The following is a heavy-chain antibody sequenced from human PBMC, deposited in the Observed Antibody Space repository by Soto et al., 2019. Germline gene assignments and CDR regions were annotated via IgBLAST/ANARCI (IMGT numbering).Heavy chain of an antibody. Sequence: GGSLRLSCAASGFTFSSYAMSWVRQAPGKGLEWVSAISGSGGSTYYADSVKGRFTISRDNSKNTLYLQMNSLRAEDTAVYYCSKGFIMVYATGDYYYYGMDVWGQGTTVTVSS. D-gene: IGHD2-8*01. J-gene: IGHJ6*02. V-gene: IGHV3-23*01. CDR2: ISGSGGST. CDR3: SKGFIMVYATGDYYYYGMDV. CDR1: GFTFSSYA.